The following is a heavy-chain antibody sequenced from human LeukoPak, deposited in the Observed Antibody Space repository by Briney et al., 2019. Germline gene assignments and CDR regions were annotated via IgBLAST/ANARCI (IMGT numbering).Heavy chain of an antibody. Sequence: PGGSLRLSCAASGFMFSTYEMNWVRQAPGKGLEWLSYISYNGRSIYYADSVKGRFTISRDNAKNSLYLQMNSLRAEDTAVYYCARAPTEFPWGGSHHDAFDIWGQGTMVTVSS. CDR3: ARAPTEFPWGGSHHDAFDI. CDR2: ISYNGRSI. D-gene: IGHD2-15*01. CDR1: GFMFSTYE. J-gene: IGHJ3*02. V-gene: IGHV3-48*03.